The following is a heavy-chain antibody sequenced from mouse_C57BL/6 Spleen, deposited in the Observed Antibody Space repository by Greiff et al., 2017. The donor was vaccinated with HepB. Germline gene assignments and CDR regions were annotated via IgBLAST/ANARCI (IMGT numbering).Heavy chain of an antibody. CDR2: IYPGDGDT. CDR1: GYAFSSSW. D-gene: IGHD1-1*01. Sequence: QVQLKQSGPELVKPGASVKISCKASGYAFSSSWMNWVKQRPGKGLEWIGRIYPGDGDTNYNGKFKGKATLTADKSSSTAYMQLSSLTSEDSAVYFCARDGSSYVGFAYWGQGTLVTVSA. J-gene: IGHJ3*01. V-gene: IGHV1-82*01. CDR3: ARDGSSYVGFAY.